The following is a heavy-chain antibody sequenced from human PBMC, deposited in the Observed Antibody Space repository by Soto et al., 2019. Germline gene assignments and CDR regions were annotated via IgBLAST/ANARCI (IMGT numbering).Heavy chain of an antibody. Sequence: EVQLLESGGGLVQPGGSLRLPCAASGFTFSSYAMSWVRQAPGKGLEWVSAISGSGGSTYYADSVKGRFTISRDNSKNTLYLQMNSLRAEDTAVYYCAKETGYSSSWYPWGRYGMDVWGQGTTVTVSS. V-gene: IGHV3-23*01. D-gene: IGHD6-13*01. CDR2: ISGSGGST. CDR1: GFTFSSYA. J-gene: IGHJ6*02. CDR3: AKETGYSSSWYPWGRYGMDV.